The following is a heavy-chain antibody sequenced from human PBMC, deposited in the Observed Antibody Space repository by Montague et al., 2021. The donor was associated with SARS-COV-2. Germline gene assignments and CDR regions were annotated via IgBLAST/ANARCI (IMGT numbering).Heavy chain of an antibody. CDR2: IYSGGST. J-gene: IGHJ6*02. CDR1: GFTVSSNY. CDR3: ARDLTYGSGRSYYYYGMDV. Sequence: SLRLSCAASGFTVSSNYMSWVRQAPGKGLEWVSVIYSGGSTYYADSVKGRLTISRHNSKNTLYLQMNSLRAKDTAVYYCARDLTYGSGRSYYYYGMDVWGQGTTVTVSS. D-gene: IGHD3-10*01. V-gene: IGHV3-53*04.